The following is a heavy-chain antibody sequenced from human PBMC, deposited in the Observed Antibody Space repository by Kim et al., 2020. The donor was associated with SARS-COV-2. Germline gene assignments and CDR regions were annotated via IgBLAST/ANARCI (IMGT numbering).Heavy chain of an antibody. CDR1: GGTFSSYA. J-gene: IGHJ3*02. V-gene: IGHV1-69*06. CDR3: ARGPTMIATTAFDI. CDR2: IIPIFGTA. D-gene: IGHD3-22*01. Sequence: SVKVSCKASGGTFSSYAISWVRQAPGQGLEWMGGIIPIFGTANYAQKFQGRVTITAGKSTSTAYMELSSLRSEDTAVYYCARGPTMIATTAFDIWGQGTMVTVSS.